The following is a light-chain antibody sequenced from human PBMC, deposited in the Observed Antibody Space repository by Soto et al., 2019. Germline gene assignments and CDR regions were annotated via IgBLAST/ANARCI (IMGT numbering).Light chain of an antibody. Sequence: DIQMTQSPSTLSASVGDRVTITCRASQTIGSWLAWYQQKPGKVPKLLIYDASSLKSGVPSRFSGSGSGTDFTLTISSLQPDDFATYFCQQYNSYSRTFGQGTKVEIK. J-gene: IGKJ1*01. CDR2: DAS. CDR1: QTIGSW. CDR3: QQYNSYSRT. V-gene: IGKV1-5*01.